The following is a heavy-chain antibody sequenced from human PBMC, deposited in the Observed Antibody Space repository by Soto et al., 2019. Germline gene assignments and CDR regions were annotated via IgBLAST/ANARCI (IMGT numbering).Heavy chain of an antibody. CDR3: ARDRSNSPDYFDY. CDR1: GGSISSDDYY. J-gene: IGHJ4*02. CDR2: IYYSGST. Sequence: SETLSLTCTVSGGSISSDDYYWSWIRQPPGKGLEWIGHIYYSGSTSYNPSLKSRLTISLDTSKNQFSLKLSSVSAADTAVYYCARDRSNSPDYFDYWGQGTLVTVS. V-gene: IGHV4-30-4*01. D-gene: IGHD6-6*01.